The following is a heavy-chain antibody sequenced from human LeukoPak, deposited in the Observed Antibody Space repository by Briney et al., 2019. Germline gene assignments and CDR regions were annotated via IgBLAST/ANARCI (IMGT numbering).Heavy chain of an antibody. CDR2: MNPNSGNT. Sequence: GASVKVSCKASGYTFTSYDINWVRQAAGQGLEWMGWMNPNSGNTGYAQKFQGRVTITRNTSISTAYMELSSLRSEDTAVYYCARVFGRRWFDPWGQGTLVTVSS. V-gene: IGHV1-8*03. CDR3: ARVFGRRWFDP. CDR1: GYTFTSYD. D-gene: IGHD2-15*01. J-gene: IGHJ5*02.